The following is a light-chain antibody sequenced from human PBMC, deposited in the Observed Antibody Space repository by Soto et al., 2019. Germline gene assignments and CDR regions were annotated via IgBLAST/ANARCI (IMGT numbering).Light chain of an antibody. J-gene: IGKJ1*01. V-gene: IGKV1-39*01. CDR1: QSISSY. Sequence: DIQMTQSPSSLSASLGDRVTITCRASQSISSYLNWYQQKPGKAPKLLIYAASSLQSGVPSRFSGSGSGTVFTLIIRSLQTEDFATYYCQQSNSTALTFGQGTKVEIK. CDR2: AAS. CDR3: QQSNSTALT.